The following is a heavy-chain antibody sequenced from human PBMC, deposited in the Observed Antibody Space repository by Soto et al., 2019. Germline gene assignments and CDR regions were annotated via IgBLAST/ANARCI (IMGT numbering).Heavy chain of an antibody. CDR3: ARQIYDSDTGPNFQYYFDS. D-gene: IGHD3-22*01. V-gene: IGHV5-10-1*01. CDR2: IDPGGSQT. CDR1: GHSSAGYW. J-gene: IGHJ4*02. Sequence: GESLKISCKGSGHSSAGYWITWVRQKPGKGLEWMGRIDPGGSQTYYSPSFRGHVTISVTKSITTVFLQWSSLRASDTAMYYCARQIYDSDTGPNFQYYFDSWGQGTPVTVSS.